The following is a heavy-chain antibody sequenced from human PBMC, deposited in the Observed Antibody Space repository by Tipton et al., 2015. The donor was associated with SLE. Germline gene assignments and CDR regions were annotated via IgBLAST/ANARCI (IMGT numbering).Heavy chain of an antibody. V-gene: IGHV4-31*11. D-gene: IGHD6-19*01. CDR1: GGSFSGYY. Sequence: TLSLTCAVYGGSFSGYYWSWIRQHPGKGLEWIAYIYFTGDTYYNPSLKSRVTMSVDMSDNKFSLKLSSVTAADTAIYYCARRIAVAEYFDSWGQGTLITVSS. CDR3: ARRIAVAEYFDS. J-gene: IGHJ4*02. CDR2: IYFTGDT.